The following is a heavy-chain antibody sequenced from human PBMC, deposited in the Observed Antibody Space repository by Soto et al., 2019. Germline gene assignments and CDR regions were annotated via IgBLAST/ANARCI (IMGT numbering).Heavy chain of an antibody. V-gene: IGHV3-21*01. Sequence: PGGSLRLSCAASGFTFSSYSMNWVRQAPGKGLEWVSSISSSSSYIYYADSVKGRFTISRDNAKNSLYLQMNSLRAEDTAVYYCARWGRSNPYYYYYGMDVWGQGTTVTVSS. J-gene: IGHJ6*02. CDR1: GFTFSSYS. D-gene: IGHD3-16*01. CDR2: ISSSSSYI. CDR3: ARWGRSNPYYYYYGMDV.